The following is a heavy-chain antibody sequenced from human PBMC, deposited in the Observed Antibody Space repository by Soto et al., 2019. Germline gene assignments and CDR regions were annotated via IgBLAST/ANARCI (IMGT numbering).Heavy chain of an antibody. CDR3: ARGSYISSWYSLDY. CDR1: GYTFTSYG. V-gene: IGHV1-18*04. Sequence: GASVKVSCKASGYTFTSYGTRWVRQAPGQGLEWMGWISAHNGNTDYAQKFQGRVTMTTDTSTSTASMELRSLRSDDTAVYYCARGSYISSWYSLDYWGQGTLVTVSS. CDR2: ISAHNGNT. J-gene: IGHJ4*02. D-gene: IGHD6-13*01.